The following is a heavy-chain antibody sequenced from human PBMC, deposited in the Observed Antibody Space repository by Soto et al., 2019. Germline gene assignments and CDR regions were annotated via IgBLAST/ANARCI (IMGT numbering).Heavy chain of an antibody. Sequence: SETLSLTCAVYGGSFSGYYWSWIRQPPGKGLEWIGEINHSGSTNYNPSLKSRVTISVDTSKNQFSLKLSSVTAADTAVYYCARLCSSTSCYRGQYDYWGQGTLVTVSS. CDR1: GGSFSGYY. J-gene: IGHJ4*02. CDR2: INHSGST. D-gene: IGHD2-2*02. CDR3: ARLCSSTSCYRGQYDY. V-gene: IGHV4-34*01.